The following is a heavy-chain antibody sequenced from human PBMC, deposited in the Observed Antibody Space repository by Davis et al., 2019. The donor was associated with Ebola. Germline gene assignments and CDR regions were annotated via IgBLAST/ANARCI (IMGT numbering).Heavy chain of an antibody. CDR2: IIPRFGTV. J-gene: IGHJ4*02. CDR1: GYTFTDYY. CDR3: ATLIDADGYNRH. V-gene: IGHV1-69*13. Sequence: SVKVSCKASGYTFTDYYLDWVRQAPGQGLEWMGGIIPRFGTVDYAQKFQGRVTITADESTGISYMEMSSLRSEDTAVYYCATLIDADGYNRHWGQGTLVTVSS. D-gene: IGHD5-24*01.